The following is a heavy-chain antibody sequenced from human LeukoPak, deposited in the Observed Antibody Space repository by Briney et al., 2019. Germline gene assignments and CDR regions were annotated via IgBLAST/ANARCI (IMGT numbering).Heavy chain of an antibody. CDR1: GGSTSSSSYY. V-gene: IGHV4-39*07. J-gene: IGHJ4*02. Sequence: SETLSLTCTVSGGSTSSSSYYWGWIRQPPGKGLEWIGSIYYSGSTYYNPSLKSRVTISVDTSKNQFSLKLSSVTAADTAVYYCAGDIAARQGEETEDYWGRGTLVTVSS. CDR2: IYYSGST. CDR3: AGDIAARQGEETEDY. D-gene: IGHD6-6*01.